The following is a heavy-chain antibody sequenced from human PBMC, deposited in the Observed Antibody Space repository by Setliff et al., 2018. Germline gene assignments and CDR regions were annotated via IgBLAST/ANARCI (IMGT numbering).Heavy chain of an antibody. D-gene: IGHD3-22*01. CDR2: ISSYNGKT. J-gene: IGHJ3*02. V-gene: IGHV1-18*01. Sequence: GASVKVSCKTSGYTFTNYGINWVRQAPGQGLEWMGWISSYNGKTNYAQKLQGRVTMTTDTSTSTAYMELRSLRSDDTAVYYCARDLDYQYYYETSGRDAFDIWGLGTMVTVSS. CDR3: ARDLDYQYYYETSGRDAFDI. CDR1: GYTFTNYG.